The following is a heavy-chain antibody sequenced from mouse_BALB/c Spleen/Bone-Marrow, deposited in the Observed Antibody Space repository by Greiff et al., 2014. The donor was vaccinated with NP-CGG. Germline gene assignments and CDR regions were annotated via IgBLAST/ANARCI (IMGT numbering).Heavy chain of an antibody. J-gene: IGHJ3*01. CDR3: ARYYYGSSLFAY. CDR2: IDPANGNT. D-gene: IGHD1-1*01. CDR1: GFNIKDTY. V-gene: IGHV14-3*02. Sequence: EVKLVESGAELVKPGASVKLSCTASGFNIKDTYMYWVKQRPEQGLEWIGRIDPANGNTKYDPKFQDKATITADTSSNTAYLRLSSLTSEDTAVYYCARYYYGSSLFAYWGQGTLVTVSA.